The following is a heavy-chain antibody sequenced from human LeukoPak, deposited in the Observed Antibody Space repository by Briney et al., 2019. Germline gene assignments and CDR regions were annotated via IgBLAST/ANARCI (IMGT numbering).Heavy chain of an antibody. CDR3: ARATNWGYAFDI. J-gene: IGHJ3*02. CDR2: ISSSSRTI. D-gene: IGHD7-27*01. Sequence: GGSLRLSCAASGFTFSSYSMNWVRQAPGKGLEWVSYISSSSRTIYYADSVKGRFTISRDNAKNSLYLQMNSLRAEDTAVYYCARATNWGYAFDIWGQGTVVTVSS. CDR1: GFTFSSYS. V-gene: IGHV3-48*04.